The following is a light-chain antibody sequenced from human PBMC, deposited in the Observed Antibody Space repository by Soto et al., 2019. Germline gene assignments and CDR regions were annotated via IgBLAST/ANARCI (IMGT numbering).Light chain of an antibody. CDR3: QQTFSSLFT. CDR1: QTISRY. Sequence: DIQMTQSPSTLSASVGDRVTITCRASQTISRYLSWYQQKPGTAPKLLIYGVSSLQAGVPSRFSGSGSGTDFTLTISSLQPEDFATYYCQQTFSSLFTFGPGTRVDLK. CDR2: GVS. V-gene: IGKV1-39*01. J-gene: IGKJ3*01.